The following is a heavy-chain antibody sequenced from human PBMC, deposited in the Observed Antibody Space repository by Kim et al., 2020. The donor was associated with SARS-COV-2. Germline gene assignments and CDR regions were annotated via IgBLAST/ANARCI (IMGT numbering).Heavy chain of an antibody. CDR2: ISYDGSNK. CDR1: GFTFSSYA. D-gene: IGHD1-26*01. J-gene: IGHJ3*02. V-gene: IGHV3-30-3*01. CDR3: ARGLGGSYSNAFDI. Sequence: GGSLRLSCAASGFTFSSYAMHWVRQAPGKGLEWVAVISYDGSNKYYADSVKGRFTISRDNSKNTLYLQMNSLKPEDTAVYYCARGLGGSYSNAFDIWGQGTMVTVSS.